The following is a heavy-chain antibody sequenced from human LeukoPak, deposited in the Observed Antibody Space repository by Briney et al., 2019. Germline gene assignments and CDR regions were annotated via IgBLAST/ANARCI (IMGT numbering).Heavy chain of an antibody. CDR1: GFTFDDYA. J-gene: IGHJ4*02. CDR3: AKVYCSSTSCYTGFDY. V-gene: IGHV3-9*01. D-gene: IGHD2-2*02. Sequence: GGSLRLSCAASGFTFDDYAMHWVRQAPGKGLEWVSGISWNSGSIGYADSVKGRFTNSRDNAKNSLYLQMNSLRAEDTALYYCAKVYCSSTSCYTGFDYWGQGTLVTVSS. CDR2: ISWNSGSI.